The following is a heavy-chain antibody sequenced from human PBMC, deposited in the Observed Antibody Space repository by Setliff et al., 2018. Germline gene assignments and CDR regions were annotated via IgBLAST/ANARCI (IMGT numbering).Heavy chain of an antibody. J-gene: IGHJ6*03. CDR1: GGTFRSYG. Sequence: VASVKVSCKASGGTFRSYGISWVRQAPGQGLEWMGGIIPNFGTTSYAQKFQGRVTITTDESTNTAYMELSSLRSDDTAVFYCAREVVVVKSAINYYYYMDVWGEGTTVTVSS. CDR2: IIPNFGTT. CDR3: AREVVVVKSAINYYYYMDV. V-gene: IGHV1-69*05. D-gene: IGHD2-2*01.